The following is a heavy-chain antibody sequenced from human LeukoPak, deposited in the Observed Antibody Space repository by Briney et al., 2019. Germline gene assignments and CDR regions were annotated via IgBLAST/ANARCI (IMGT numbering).Heavy chain of an antibody. V-gene: IGHV4-59*08. CDR3: ARQERFIVATTGELGY. Sequence: SETLSLTCTVSGGSISSYYWNWIRQPPGKGLEWIGYIYYSGSTNYNPSLKSRVTTSVDTSKNQFSLKLSSVTAADTAVYYCARQERFIVATTGELGYWGQGTLVTVSS. CDR2: IYYSGST. D-gene: IGHD5-12*01. J-gene: IGHJ4*02. CDR1: GGSISSYY.